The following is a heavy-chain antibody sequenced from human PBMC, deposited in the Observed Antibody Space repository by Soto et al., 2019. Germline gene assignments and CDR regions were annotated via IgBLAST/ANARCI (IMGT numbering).Heavy chain of an antibody. J-gene: IGHJ6*02. D-gene: IGHD3-10*01. Sequence: GGSLRLSCAASGFTFSSYSMNWVRQAPGKGLEWASSISSSSSYIYYADSVKGRFTISRDNAKNSLYLQMNSLRAEDTAVYYCARGGYGSGSYWDYSYYGMDVWSQATTVTVS. CDR2: ISSSSSYI. V-gene: IGHV3-21*01. CDR1: GFTFSSYS. CDR3: ARGGYGSGSYWDYSYYGMDV.